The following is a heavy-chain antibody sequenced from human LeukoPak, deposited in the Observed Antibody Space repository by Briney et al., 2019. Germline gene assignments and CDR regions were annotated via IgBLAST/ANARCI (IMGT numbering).Heavy chain of an antibody. D-gene: IGHD3-16*01. J-gene: IGHJ4*02. CDR2: IIPIFGTA. V-gene: IGHV1-69*05. CDR3: AIVREDLYDYVWSH. Sequence: SVKVSCKASGGTFISYAISWLRQAPGQGLEWMGRIIPIFGTANYAQKFQGRVTITTDESTSTAYMELSSLRSEDTAVYYCAIVREDLYDYVWSHWGQGTLVTVSS. CDR1: GGTFISYA.